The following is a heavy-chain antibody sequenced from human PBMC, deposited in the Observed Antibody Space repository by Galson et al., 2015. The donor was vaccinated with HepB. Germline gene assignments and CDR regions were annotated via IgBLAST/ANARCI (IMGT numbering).Heavy chain of an antibody. CDR2: IYHSGST. Sequence: ETLYLTCTVSGGSIRSYYWTWVRQPPGKGLEWIGFIYHSGSTNYNPSLQNRVSMSIDRSKSEISLELTSVTAADTAVYYCARHKVAVIPDPRHPLDNWGQGTLVIGSS. CDR3: ARHKVAVIPDPRHPLDN. CDR1: GGSIRSYY. V-gene: IGHV4-59*08. D-gene: IGHD2-2*01. J-gene: IGHJ4*02.